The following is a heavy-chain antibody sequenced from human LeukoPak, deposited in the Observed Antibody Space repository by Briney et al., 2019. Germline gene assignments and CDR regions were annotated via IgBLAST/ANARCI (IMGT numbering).Heavy chain of an antibody. CDR1: GYTFTSYY. D-gene: IGHD3-16*01. CDR2: INPSGGST. J-gene: IGHJ5*02. V-gene: IGHV1-46*01. Sequence: ASVKVSCKASGYTFTSYYMHWVRQAPGQGLEWMGIINPSGGSTSYAQKFQGRVTMTSDTSTSTVYMELSSLRSEDTAVYYCAREANLGQLRGGNWFDPWGQGTLVTVSS. CDR3: AREANLGQLRGGNWFDP.